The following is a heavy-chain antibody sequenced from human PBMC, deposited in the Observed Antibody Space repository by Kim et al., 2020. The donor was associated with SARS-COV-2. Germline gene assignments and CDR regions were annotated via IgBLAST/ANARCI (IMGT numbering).Heavy chain of an antibody. D-gene: IGHD3-10*01. CDR2: IYYSGST. V-gene: IGHV4-59*13. CDR1: GGSISSYY. CDR3: ARLSYGTFDY. J-gene: IGHJ4*02. Sequence: SETLSLTCTVSGGSISSYYWSWIRQPPGKGLEWIGYIYYSGSTNYNPSLKSRVTISVDTSKNQFSLKLSSVTAADTAVYYCARLSYGTFDYWGQGTLVTVSS.